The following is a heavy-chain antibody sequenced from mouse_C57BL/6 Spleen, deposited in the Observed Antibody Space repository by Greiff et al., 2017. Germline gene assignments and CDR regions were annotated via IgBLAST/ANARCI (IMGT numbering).Heavy chain of an antibody. J-gene: IGHJ3*01. CDR2: INPNNGGT. V-gene: IGHV1-22*01. D-gene: IGHD2-4*01. CDR1: GYTFTDYN. Sequence: EVKLMESGPELVKPGASVKMSCKASGYTFTDYNMHWVKQSHGKSLEWIGYINPNNGGTSYNQKFKGKATLTVNKSSSTAYMELRSLTSEDSAVYYCAREGERTTMITTTLAYWGQGTLVTVSA. CDR3: AREGERTTMITTTLAY.